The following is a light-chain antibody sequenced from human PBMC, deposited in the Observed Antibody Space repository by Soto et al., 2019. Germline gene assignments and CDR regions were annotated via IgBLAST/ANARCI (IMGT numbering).Light chain of an antibody. J-gene: IGKJ2*01. Sequence: EIVLTQSPAILSLSPGERATLSCRASQSVGTYLDWYQQKLGQAPRLLIYDASNRATGIPARFSGSGSGTDFTLTISSLEPEDFAVYYCHYYADSPYTFGQGTRLEI. V-gene: IGKV3-11*01. CDR1: QSVGTY. CDR2: DAS. CDR3: HYYADSPYT.